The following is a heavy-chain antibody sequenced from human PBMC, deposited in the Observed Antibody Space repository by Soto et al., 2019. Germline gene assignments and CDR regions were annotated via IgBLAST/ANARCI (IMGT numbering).Heavy chain of an antibody. D-gene: IGHD4-4*01. V-gene: IGHV3-23*01. Sequence: EVQLLESGEDLVQPGGSLRLVCAASGFTFSNSGMRWVRQAPGQGLEWVSSIGPSGNTYYSDAVKGRFTISRDISKNTLFLQMDSLRAEDTATYYCAKLLHNSYSNVMDVWGQGTTVTVSS. CDR1: GFTFSNSG. CDR3: AKLLHNSYSNVMDV. CDR2: IGPSGNT. J-gene: IGHJ6*02.